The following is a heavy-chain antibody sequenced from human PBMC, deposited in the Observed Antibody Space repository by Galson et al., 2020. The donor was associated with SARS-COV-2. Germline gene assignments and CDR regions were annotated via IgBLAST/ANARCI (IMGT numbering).Heavy chain of an antibody. Sequence: WSWIRQPPGKGLEWVGYIYYSGSTNYNPSLQSRLTMSMDRSKNQFSLKLSSVTASDTAVYYCARFRGGFDIWGQGTAVSVSS. D-gene: IGHD3-10*01. CDR2: IYYSGST. J-gene: IGHJ3*02. V-gene: IGHV4-59*08. CDR3: ARFRGGFDI.